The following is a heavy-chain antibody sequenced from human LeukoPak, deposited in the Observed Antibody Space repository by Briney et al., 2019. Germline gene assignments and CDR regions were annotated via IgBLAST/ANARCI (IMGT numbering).Heavy chain of an antibody. V-gene: IGHV4-59*01. CDR3: ARSGEVVTFYAHFDT. CDR1: GGFISSYY. J-gene: IGHJ5*02. D-gene: IGHD2-21*02. Sequence: SETLSLTCTVSGGFISSYYWSCMRQPPGKGLEWIGYIQYIGSTNHNPSLKSRVIISVDTPQNQFSLTLSSVTAADTAVDYCARSGEVVTFYAHFDTWGQGTLVTVSS. CDR2: IQYIGST.